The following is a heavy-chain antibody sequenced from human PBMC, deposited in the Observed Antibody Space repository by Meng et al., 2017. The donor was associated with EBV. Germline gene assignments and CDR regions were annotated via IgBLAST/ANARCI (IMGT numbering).Heavy chain of an antibody. CDR2: INPNSGGT. CDR1: GYTFTGYY. Sequence: GRLLQSAAGVMRPGASANVSCKDSGYTFTGYYMHWVRQAPGQGLEWMGRINPNSGGTNYAQKYQGRVTMSRDTSISTAYMELSRLRSDDTAVDYCARVGIAVAGTGDYWGQGTLVTVSS. CDR3: ARVGIAVAGTGDY. D-gene: IGHD6-19*01. J-gene: IGHJ4*02. V-gene: IGHV1-2*06.